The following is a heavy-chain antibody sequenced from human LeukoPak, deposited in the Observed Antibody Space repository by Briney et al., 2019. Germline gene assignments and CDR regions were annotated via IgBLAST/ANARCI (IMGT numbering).Heavy chain of an antibody. J-gene: IGHJ4*02. Sequence: SETLSLTCTVSGGSTSSSGSYWGWIRQPPGKGLEWIGTIYYSGLTYYNPSLKSRLTISLDTSKNQFSLKLSSVTAADTAVYYCARGVRENPLDYWGQGTLVTVSS. D-gene: IGHD3-10*01. CDR3: ARGVRENPLDY. V-gene: IGHV4-39*07. CDR1: GGSTSSSGSY. CDR2: IYYSGLT.